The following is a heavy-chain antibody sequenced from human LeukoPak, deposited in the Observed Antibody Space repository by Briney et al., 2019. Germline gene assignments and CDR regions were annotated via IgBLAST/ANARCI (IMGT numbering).Heavy chain of an antibody. V-gene: IGHV5-51*01. CDR3: ARHYYRSGSPFDY. CDR1: GYSFTSYW. CDR2: IYPGDSDT. Sequence: GESLKISCKGSGYSFTSYWIGWVRQMPGKGLEWMGIIYPGDSDTTYSPSFQGQVTISADKSNSTAYLQWSSLKASDTAMYYCARHYYRSGSPFDYWGQGTLVTVSS. D-gene: IGHD3-10*01. J-gene: IGHJ4*02.